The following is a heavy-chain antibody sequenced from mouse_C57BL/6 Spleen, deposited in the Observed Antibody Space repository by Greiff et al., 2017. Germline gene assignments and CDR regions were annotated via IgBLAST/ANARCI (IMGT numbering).Heavy chain of an antibody. CDR1: GYTFTSYG. CDR2: IYPRSGNT. CDR3: ARGGTAQATGRGYAIDY. D-gene: IGHD3-2*02. J-gene: IGHJ4*01. V-gene: IGHV1-81*01. Sequence: VKLMESGAELARPGASVKLSCKASGYTFTSYGISWVKQRTGQGLEWIGEIYPRSGNTYYNEKFKGKATLTADKSSSTAYMELRSLTSEDSAVYFCARGGTAQATGRGYAIDYWGQGTSVTVSS.